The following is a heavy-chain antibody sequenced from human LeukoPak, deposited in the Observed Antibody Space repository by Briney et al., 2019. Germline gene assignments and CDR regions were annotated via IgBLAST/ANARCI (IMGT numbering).Heavy chain of an antibody. CDR2: IIPIFGTA. Sequence: SVKVSCKASGGTFSSYAISWVRQAPGQGLEWMGGIIPIFGTANYAQKFQGRVTITADESTSTAYMELSSLRSEDTAVYYCASPPYDFWSGPSSENTGYFDYWGQGTLVTVSS. J-gene: IGHJ4*02. D-gene: IGHD3-3*01. CDR1: GGTFSSYA. V-gene: IGHV1-69*13. CDR3: ASPPYDFWSGPSSENTGYFDY.